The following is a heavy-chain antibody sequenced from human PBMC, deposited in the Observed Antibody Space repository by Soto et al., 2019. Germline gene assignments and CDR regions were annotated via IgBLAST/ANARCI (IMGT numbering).Heavy chain of an antibody. Sequence: PWGSLRLSCAASGFTFSSYAMHWVRQAPGKGLEWVAVISYDGSNKYYADSVKGRFTISRDNSKNTLYLQMNSLRAEDTAVYYCARTTTVNWYYFDYWGQGTLVTVSS. CDR1: GFTFSSYA. J-gene: IGHJ4*02. V-gene: IGHV3-30-3*01. CDR3: ARTTTVNWYYFDY. CDR2: ISYDGSNK. D-gene: IGHD4-17*01.